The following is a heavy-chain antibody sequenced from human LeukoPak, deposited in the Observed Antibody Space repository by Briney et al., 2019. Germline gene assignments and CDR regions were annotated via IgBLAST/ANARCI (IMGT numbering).Heavy chain of an antibody. Sequence: SETLSLTCTVSGGSISSHYWSWIRQPPGKGLEWIGYIYYSGSTNYNPSLKSRVTISVDTSKNQFSLKLSSVTAADTAVYYCAGYCSSTSCYRGGLDYWGQGTLVTVSS. CDR2: IYYSGST. J-gene: IGHJ4*02. CDR1: GGSISSHY. CDR3: AGYCSSTSCYRGGLDY. V-gene: IGHV4-59*11. D-gene: IGHD2-2*01.